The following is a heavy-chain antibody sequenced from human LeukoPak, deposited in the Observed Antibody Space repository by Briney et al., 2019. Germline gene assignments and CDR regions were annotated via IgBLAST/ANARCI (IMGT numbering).Heavy chain of an antibody. J-gene: IGHJ6*02. CDR1: GFTFSSYS. Sequence: GGSLRLSCAASGFTFSSYSMNWVRQAPGKGLEWVSSISSSSSYIYYADSVKGRFTISRDNAKNSLYLRMNSLRAEDTAVYYCARDRRTLYGMDVWGQGTTVTVSS. CDR3: ARDRRTLYGMDV. CDR2: ISSSSSYI. D-gene: IGHD1-14*01. V-gene: IGHV3-21*01.